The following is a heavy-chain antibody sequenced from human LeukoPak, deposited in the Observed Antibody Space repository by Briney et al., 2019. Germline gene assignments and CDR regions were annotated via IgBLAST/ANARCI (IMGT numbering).Heavy chain of an antibody. V-gene: IGHV4-34*01. J-gene: IGHJ4*02. CDR3: ARELYTGDSAVDYFDY. Sequence: SETLSLTCAVYNGSFSGYYWSWLRQPPGKGLEWLGEINHRGRTYYNPSLLSRVTISVDTSKNQLSLKVTSVTAADTAVYYCARELYTGDSAVDYFDYWGQGTLVTVSS. CDR2: INHRGRT. CDR1: NGSFSGYY. D-gene: IGHD5-18*01.